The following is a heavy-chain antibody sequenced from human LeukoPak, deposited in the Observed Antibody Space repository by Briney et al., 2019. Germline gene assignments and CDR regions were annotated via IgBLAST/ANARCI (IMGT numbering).Heavy chain of an antibody. CDR2: IYSGGNI. V-gene: IGHV3-53*01. CDR1: GFTVSSTY. J-gene: IGHJ4*02. Sequence: GGSLRLSCAASGFTVSSTYMSWVRQAPGKGLEWVSVIYSGGNIYYIDSVKGRFTISRDTSKNTLYLQMNSLRAEDTAVYYCASRHCSGGGCYFAGADPFDYWGQGTLVTVSS. CDR3: ASRHCSGGGCYFAGADPFDY. D-gene: IGHD2-15*01.